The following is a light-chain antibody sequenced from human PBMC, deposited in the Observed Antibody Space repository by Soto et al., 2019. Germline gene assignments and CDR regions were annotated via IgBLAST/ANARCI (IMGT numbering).Light chain of an antibody. Sequence: QSALTQPRSVSGSPGQSVTISCTGTSSDVGAYNYVSWYQQHPGKAPKLMIYDVNKRPSGVPDRFSGSKSGNTASLTISGLQAEDEADYYCFPYAGSFYVFGTGTKLTVL. J-gene: IGLJ1*01. CDR3: FPYAGSFYV. CDR2: DVN. CDR1: SSDVGAYNY. V-gene: IGLV2-11*01.